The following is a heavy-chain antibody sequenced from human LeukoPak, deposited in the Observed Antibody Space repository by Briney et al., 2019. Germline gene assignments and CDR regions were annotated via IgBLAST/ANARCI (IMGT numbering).Heavy chain of an antibody. J-gene: IGHJ5*02. CDR1: RYTFTSYG. Sequence: GASVKVSCKASRYTFTSYGNRWVRQAPGQGLAWVGWISAYNGNTNYAQKLQGRVTMTTDTSTSTAYMELRSLRSDDTAVYYCARETKVGATIWFDPWGQGTLVTVSS. CDR2: ISAYNGNT. V-gene: IGHV1-18*01. CDR3: ARETKVGATIWFDP. D-gene: IGHD1-26*01.